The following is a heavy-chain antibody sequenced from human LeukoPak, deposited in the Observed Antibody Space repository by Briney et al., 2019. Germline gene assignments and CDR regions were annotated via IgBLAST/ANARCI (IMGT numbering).Heavy chain of an antibody. D-gene: IGHD6-13*01. CDR1: GGSFSGYY. CDR2: INHSGST. J-gene: IGHJ6*03. CDR3: ARGSIAAAGTRWYYYYYMDV. V-gene: IGHV4-34*01. Sequence: SETLSLTCAVYGGSFSGYYWSWIRQPPGKGLEWIGEINHSGSTNYNPSLKSRVTISVDTSKNQFSLKLSSVTAADTAVYYCARGSIAAAGTRWYYYYYMDVWGKETTVTVSS.